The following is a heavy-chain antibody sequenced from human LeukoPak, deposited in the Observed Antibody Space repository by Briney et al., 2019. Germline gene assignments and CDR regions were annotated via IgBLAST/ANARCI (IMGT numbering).Heavy chain of an antibody. J-gene: IGHJ4*02. V-gene: IGHV6-1*01. D-gene: IGHD2-15*01. CDR2: TYYRSEWFD. Sequence: SQTLSLTCVISGDSVSSNSAAWNWIRQSPSRGLEWLGRTYYRSEWFDDYTVSVKSRITINSDTSKNQFSLQLNSVTAADTAVYYCARVKPGYCSGSTCYFDSWGQGTLVTVSS. CDR1: GDSVSSNSAA. CDR3: ARVKPGYCSGSTCYFDS.